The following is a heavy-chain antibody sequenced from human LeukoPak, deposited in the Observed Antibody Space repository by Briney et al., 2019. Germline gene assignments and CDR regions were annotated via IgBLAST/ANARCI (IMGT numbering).Heavy chain of an antibody. D-gene: IGHD3-22*01. V-gene: IGHV3-74*01. CDR3: VRDLWNFYDSSSSADY. CDR1: GFTSSSYW. CDR2: INSDGSIT. Sequence: GGSLRLSCAASGFTSSSYWMHWVRQAPGKGLVWVSRINSDGSITSYADSVKGRFTISRDNAKNTLYLQMNSLRAEDTAVYYCVRDLWNFYDSSSSADYWGQGTLVTVSS. J-gene: IGHJ4*02.